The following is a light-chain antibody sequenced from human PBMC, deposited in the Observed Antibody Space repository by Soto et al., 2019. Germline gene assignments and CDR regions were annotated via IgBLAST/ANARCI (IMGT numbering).Light chain of an antibody. V-gene: IGLV2-14*03. CDR3: SSYTPSTYV. CDR2: EVS. Sequence: QSALTQPASGSGSPGQSITISCTGTSSDVGGYNYVSWYQQHPDKAPKLIIYEVSNRPSGVSNRVSGSKSGNTASLTISGLWAEDEADYYCSSYTPSTYVFGTGTKLTVL. J-gene: IGLJ1*01. CDR1: SSDVGGYNY.